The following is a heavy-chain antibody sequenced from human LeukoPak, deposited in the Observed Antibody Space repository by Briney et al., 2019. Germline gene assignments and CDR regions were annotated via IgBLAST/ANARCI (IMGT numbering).Heavy chain of an antibody. Sequence: SETLSLTCTVSGGSISGSSYYWGWIRQPPGKGLEWIGSIYYSGSTYYNPSLKSRVTISVDTSKNQFSLKLSSVTAADTAVYYCARHSPFFCSSTSCYDNWFDPWGQGTLVTVSS. V-gene: IGHV4-39*01. J-gene: IGHJ5*02. D-gene: IGHD2-2*01. CDR2: IYYSGST. CDR3: ARHSPFFCSSTSCYDNWFDP. CDR1: GGSISGSSYY.